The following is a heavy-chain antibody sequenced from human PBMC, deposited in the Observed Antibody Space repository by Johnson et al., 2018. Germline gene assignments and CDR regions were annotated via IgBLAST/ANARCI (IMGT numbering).Heavy chain of an antibody. CDR3: SRDWQMDV. J-gene: IGHJ6*02. V-gene: IGHV3-30*04. Sequence: LVQSGGGLVQAGWSLGLACVTSGFTFSNSAINWIGRAPGRGLECVGVISNDGKNDYYRDSVKGRLPISRDNSKNTLYLQMNSRRAEDTAVYYWSRDWQMDVWGQGTTVTVSS. CDR1: GFTFSNSA. CDR2: ISNDGKND.